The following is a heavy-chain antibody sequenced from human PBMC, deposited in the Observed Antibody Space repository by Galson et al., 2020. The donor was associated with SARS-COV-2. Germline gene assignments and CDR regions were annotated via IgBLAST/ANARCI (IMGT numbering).Heavy chain of an antibody. CDR3: ARGAPSLILWFGEFCDY. D-gene: IGHD3-10*01. CDR2: ISYDGSNK. J-gene: IGHJ4*02. V-gene: IGHV3-30-3*01. Sequence: GESLKISCAASGFTFSSYAMHWVRQAPGKGLEWVAVISYDGSNKYYADSVKGRFTISRDNSKNTLYLQMNSLRAEDTAVYYCARGAPSLILWFGEFCDYWGQGTLVTVSS. CDR1: GFTFSSYA.